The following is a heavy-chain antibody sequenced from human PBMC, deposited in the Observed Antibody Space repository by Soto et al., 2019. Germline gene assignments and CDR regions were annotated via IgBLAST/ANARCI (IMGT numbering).Heavy chain of an antibody. V-gene: IGHV1-46*01. Sequence: QVQLVQSGAEVKKPGASVKVSCKASGYTFTSYYMHWVRQAPGQGLEWMGIINPSGGSTSYAQKFQGRVTMTRDTSTSTVYMELRSLRSEDTAVYYCARERFGARGPLACSYGMDVWGQGTTVTVSS. D-gene: IGHD3-10*01. CDR1: GYTFTSYY. CDR2: INPSGGST. J-gene: IGHJ6*02. CDR3: ARERFGARGPLACSYGMDV.